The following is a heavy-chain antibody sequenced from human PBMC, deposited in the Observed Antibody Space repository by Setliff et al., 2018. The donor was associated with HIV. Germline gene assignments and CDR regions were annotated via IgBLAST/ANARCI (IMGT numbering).Heavy chain of an antibody. J-gene: IGHJ6*03. CDR1: GFTFSSYS. V-gene: IGHV3-21*01. Sequence: GGSLRLSCAASGFTFSSYSMNWARQAPGKGLEWVSSISSSSTSIYYTDSVKGRFTISRDNAKNSLYLQMNSLRAEDTAVYYCTRDYAYDWNSVMDVWGKGTTVTVSS. CDR3: TRDYAYDWNSVMDV. D-gene: IGHD1-7*01. CDR2: ISSSSTSI.